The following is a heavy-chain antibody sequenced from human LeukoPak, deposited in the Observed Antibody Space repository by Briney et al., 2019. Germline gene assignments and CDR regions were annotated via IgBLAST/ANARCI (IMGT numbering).Heavy chain of an antibody. CDR2: IIPIFGIA. V-gene: IGHV1-69*04. Sequence: ASVKVSCKASGGTFSSYAISWVRQAPGQGLEWMGRIIPIFGIANYAQKFQGRVTITADKSTSTAYMELSSLRSEDTAVYYCARGVPGGATIHYYYGMDVWGKGTTVTVSS. CDR1: GGTFSSYA. CDR3: ARGVPGGATIHYYYGMDV. J-gene: IGHJ6*04. D-gene: IGHD5-12*01.